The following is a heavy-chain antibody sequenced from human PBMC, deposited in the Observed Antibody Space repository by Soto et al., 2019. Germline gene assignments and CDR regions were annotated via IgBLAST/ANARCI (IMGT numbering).Heavy chain of an antibody. J-gene: IGHJ4*02. CDR1: GFSLSTSEVG. V-gene: IGHV2-5*02. CDR3: AHRFDWYYFNF. Sequence: QITLKESGPPLVKPTQTLTLTCTFSGFSLSTSEVGVGWFRQPPGEALEWLALIYWDDDKRYSPSLRSRLTXTXXTSRNQVVLTMTNMDPVDTATYYCAHRFDWYYFNFWGQGTLVTVSS. D-gene: IGHD3-9*01. CDR2: IYWDDDK.